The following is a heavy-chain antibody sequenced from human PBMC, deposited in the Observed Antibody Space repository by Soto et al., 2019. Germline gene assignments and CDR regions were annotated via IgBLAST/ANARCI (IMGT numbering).Heavy chain of an antibody. CDR3: ARTDYDSSGYDGDAFDI. J-gene: IGHJ3*02. D-gene: IGHD3-22*01. CDR1: GGSISSYY. CDR2: IVYSGST. V-gene: IGHV4-59*01. Sequence: SETLSLTCTVSGGSISSYYWSWIRQPPGKELEWIGYIVYSGSTNYNPSLKSRVTISVATSKNQFSLKLTSVTAADTAMYYCARTDYDSSGYDGDAFDIWGQGTMVT.